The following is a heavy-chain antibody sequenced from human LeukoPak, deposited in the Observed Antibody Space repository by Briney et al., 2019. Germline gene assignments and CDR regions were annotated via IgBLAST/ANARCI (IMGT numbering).Heavy chain of an antibody. CDR1: GGSISSYY. CDR2: IYYSGST. V-gene: IGHV4-59*01. Sequence: SETLSLTCTVSGGSISSYYWSWIRQPPGKGLEWIGYIYYSGSTNYNPSLKSRVTISVDTSKNQFSLKLSSVTAADTAVYYCARGRSGAPAYFDYWGQGTLVTVSS. D-gene: IGHD3-10*01. CDR3: ARGRSGAPAYFDY. J-gene: IGHJ4*02.